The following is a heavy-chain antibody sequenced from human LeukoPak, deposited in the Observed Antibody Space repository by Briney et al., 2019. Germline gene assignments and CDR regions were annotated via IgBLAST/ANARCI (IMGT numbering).Heavy chain of an antibody. V-gene: IGHV3-33*01. J-gene: IGHJ4*02. D-gene: IGHD2/OR15-2a*01. CDR2: IWYDGSNK. CDR3: AREGPRGNSQFDY. Sequence: GGSLRLSCAASGFTFSSYGMHWVRQAPGKGLEWVALIWYDGSNKYYADSVKGRLTISRDNSKNTLYLQMNSLRAEDTAIYYCAREGPRGNSQFDYWGQGTLVTVSS. CDR1: GFTFSSYG.